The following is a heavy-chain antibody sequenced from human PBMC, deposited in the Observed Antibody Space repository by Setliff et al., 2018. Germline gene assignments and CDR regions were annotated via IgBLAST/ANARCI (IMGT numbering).Heavy chain of an antibody. J-gene: IGHJ3*01. Sequence: GGSLRLSCSASGFTFSSLWMAWVRQAPGKGLEWVANINQGGSDQFYVESVKGRFTISRDNAKNSLFLQMNSLRVEDTAVYYCARAGLPYAADVWGQGTKVTVSS. CDR3: ARAGLPYAADV. CDR2: INQGGSDQ. V-gene: IGHV3-7*01. CDR1: GFTFSSLW. D-gene: IGHD2-21*02.